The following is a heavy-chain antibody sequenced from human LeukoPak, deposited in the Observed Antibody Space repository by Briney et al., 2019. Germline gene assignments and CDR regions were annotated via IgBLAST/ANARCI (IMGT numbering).Heavy chain of an antibody. D-gene: IGHD1-26*01. CDR3: ARDPSGSYYGWFDP. CDR2: INPNSGGT. CDR1: GYTFSGYY. J-gene: IGHJ5*02. Sequence: ASVKVSCKASGYTFSGYYMHWVRQAPGQGLEWMGWINPNSGGTNYAQKLQGRVTMTRDTSISTAYMELSRLRSDDTAVYYCARDPSGSYYGWFDPWGQGTLVTVSS. V-gene: IGHV1-2*02.